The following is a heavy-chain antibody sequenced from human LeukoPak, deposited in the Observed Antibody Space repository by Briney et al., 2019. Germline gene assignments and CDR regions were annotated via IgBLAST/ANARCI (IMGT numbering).Heavy chain of an antibody. D-gene: IGHD2-15*01. J-gene: IGHJ4*02. CDR3: ARGVEPLAANTMAY. Sequence: GRSLRPSCAAAGFTVITTDMTWVSQAPGKGLEWVSVLYSDGNTKYADSVQGRFTISRDNSKNTLYLEMNSLSPDDTAVYYCARGVEPLAANTMAYWGQGTLVTVSS. CDR2: LYSDGNT. V-gene: IGHV3-53*01. CDR1: GFTVITTD.